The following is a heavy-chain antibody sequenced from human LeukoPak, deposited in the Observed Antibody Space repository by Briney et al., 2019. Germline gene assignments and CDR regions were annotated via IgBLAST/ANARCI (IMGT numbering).Heavy chain of an antibody. CDR2: ISYSGNTI. CDR1: GFRFSDYY. V-gene: IGHV3-11*04. Sequence: GGSLRLSCVASGFRFSDYYMNWIRQAPGKGLEWVSYISYSGNTIYYGDSVKGRFTISRDNSKNSVYLQMNNLRAEDTAVYYCARELDITGWVGAFDYWGQGTVVTVSS. J-gene: IGHJ4*02. D-gene: IGHD6-19*01. CDR3: ARELDITGWVGAFDY.